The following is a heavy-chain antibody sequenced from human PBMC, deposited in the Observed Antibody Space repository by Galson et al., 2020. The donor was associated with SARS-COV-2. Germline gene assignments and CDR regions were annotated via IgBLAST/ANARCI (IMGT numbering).Heavy chain of an antibody. Sequence: GGSLRLSCAASGFTFNAYGMHWVRQAPGKGLEWVAVISFAESNTYYADSVKGRFTVSRDNSKNTLFLQMNSLRAEDTAVYYCAKEYMQGTSLFSGLYYSYGMDVWGQGTTVTVSS. CDR2: ISFAESNT. D-gene: IGHD1-7*01. V-gene: IGHV3-30*18. J-gene: IGHJ6*02. CDR1: GFTFNAYG. CDR3: AKEYMQGTSLFSGLYYSYGMDV.